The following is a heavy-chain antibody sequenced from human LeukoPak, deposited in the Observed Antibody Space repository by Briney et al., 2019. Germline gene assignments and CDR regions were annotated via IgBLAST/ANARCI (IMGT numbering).Heavy chain of an antibody. CDR2: INHSGST. D-gene: IGHD6-13*01. Sequence: PSETLSLTCAVYGGSFSGYYWSWIRQPPGKGLEWIGEINHSGSTNYNPSLKSRVTISVDTSKNQFSLKLSSVTAADTAVYYCATRYSYSSSIYFDYWGQGTLVTVSS. V-gene: IGHV4-34*01. CDR3: ATRYSYSSSIYFDY. J-gene: IGHJ4*02. CDR1: GGSFSGYY.